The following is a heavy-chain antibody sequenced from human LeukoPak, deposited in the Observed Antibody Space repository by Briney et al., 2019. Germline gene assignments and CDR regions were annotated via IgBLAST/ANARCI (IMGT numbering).Heavy chain of an antibody. Sequence: SETLSITCTVSGGSISSSSCYWGWIRQPPGKGLEWIGSIYYSGSTYYNPSLKSRVTISVDTSKNQFSLKLSSVTAADTAVYYCARHGSVRSARWFDPWGQGTLVTVSS. CDR1: GGSISSSSCY. CDR2: IYYSGST. D-gene: IGHD4-11*01. J-gene: IGHJ5*02. V-gene: IGHV4-39*01. CDR3: ARHGSVRSARWFDP.